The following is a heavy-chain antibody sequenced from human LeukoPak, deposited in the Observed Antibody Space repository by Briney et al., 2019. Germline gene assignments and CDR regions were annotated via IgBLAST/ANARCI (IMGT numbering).Heavy chain of an antibody. V-gene: IGHV3-72*01. D-gene: IGHD3-10*01. CDR1: GFTFSDPF. Sequence: GGSLRLSCAASGFTFSDPFIDWVRQAPGKGLEWVGRTKNKAYSYTTEYAASVKGRFTISRDDSKNSLYLQMNSLKTEDTAVYYCASIRGVFGYWGQGTLVTVSS. CDR3: ASIRGVFGY. J-gene: IGHJ4*02. CDR2: TKNKAYSYTT.